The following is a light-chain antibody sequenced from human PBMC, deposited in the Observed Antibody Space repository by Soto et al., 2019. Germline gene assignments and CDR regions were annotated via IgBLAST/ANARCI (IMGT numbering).Light chain of an antibody. Sequence: IVLTQSPATLSLSPGERATLSCRASQSVSSHLAWYQQKPGQAPRLLIYDASNRATGVPARFSGSGSGTDFTLTISNLESEDFAVYYCQRRSYSPPLWAFGEGNKVEIK. J-gene: IGKJ4*01. CDR2: DAS. CDR1: QSVSSH. CDR3: QRRSYSPPLWA. V-gene: IGKV3-11*01.